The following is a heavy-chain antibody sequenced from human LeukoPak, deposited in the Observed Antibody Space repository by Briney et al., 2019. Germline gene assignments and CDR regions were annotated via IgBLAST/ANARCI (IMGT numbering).Heavy chain of an antibody. V-gene: IGHV2-70*04. D-gene: IGHD1-7*01. CDR2: IDWDDDE. J-gene: IGHJ4*02. CDR1: GFSLSTSGMR. Sequence: SGPALVKPTQTLTLTCTFSGFSLSTSGMRVSWIRQPPGKALEWLARIDWDDDEFYSTSLKTWLTISKDTSKNQVVLTMTNMDPVDTATYYCARTLGTTDLDYWGQGTLVTVSS. CDR3: ARTLGTTDLDY.